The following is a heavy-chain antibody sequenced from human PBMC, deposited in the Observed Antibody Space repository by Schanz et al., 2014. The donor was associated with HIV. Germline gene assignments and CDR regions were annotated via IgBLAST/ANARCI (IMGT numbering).Heavy chain of an antibody. D-gene: IGHD3-10*01. CDR1: GFIFSSYG. V-gene: IGHV3-33*01. CDR2: IWYDGSNK. CDR3: AREGSNYYGSGSYYKTYGMDV. J-gene: IGHJ6*02. Sequence: QVQLVESGGGLVKPGRSLRLSCAASGFIFSSYGMHWVRQAPGKGLEWVAVIWYDGSNKYYADSVKGRFTISRDNSKNTLYLQMNSLRAEDTAVYYCAREGSNYYGSGSYYKTYGMDVWGQGTTVTVSS.